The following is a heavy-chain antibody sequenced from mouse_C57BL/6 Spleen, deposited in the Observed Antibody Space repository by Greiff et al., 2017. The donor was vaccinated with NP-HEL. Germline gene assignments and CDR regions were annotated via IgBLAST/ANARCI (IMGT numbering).Heavy chain of an antibody. J-gene: IGHJ1*03. V-gene: IGHV1-82*01. D-gene: IGHD2-3*01. CDR2: IYPGDGDT. Sequence: VQLQQSGPELVQPGASVKLSCKASGYAFSSSWMNWVKQRPGKGLEWIGRIYPGDGDTNYNGKFKGKATLTADKSSSTAYMQLSSLTSEDSAVYFCADGYYGDFDVWGTGTTVTVSS. CDR1: GYAFSSSW. CDR3: ADGYYGDFDV.